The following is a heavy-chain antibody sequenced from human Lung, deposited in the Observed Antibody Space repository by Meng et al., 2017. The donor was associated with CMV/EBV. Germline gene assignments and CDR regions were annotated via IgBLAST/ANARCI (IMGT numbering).Heavy chain of an antibody. Sequence: GESXKISCAASGFTFSGSAMHWVRQASGKGLEWVGRIRSKANSYATAYAASVKGRFTISRDDLKNTAYLQMNSLKAEDTAVYYCTRHEREYYYGSSGTPYHYYYGMDVXGQGXTVTVSS. CDR2: IRSKANSYAT. V-gene: IGHV3-73*01. CDR3: TRHEREYYYGSSGTPYHYYYGMDV. D-gene: IGHD3-22*01. CDR1: GFTFSGSA. J-gene: IGHJ6*02.